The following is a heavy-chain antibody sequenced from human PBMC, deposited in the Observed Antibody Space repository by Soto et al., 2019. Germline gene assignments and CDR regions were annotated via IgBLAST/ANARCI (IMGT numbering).Heavy chain of an antibody. CDR2: MNNSGST. V-gene: IGHV4-59*01. D-gene: IGHD6-13*01. CDR3: ARGPVAAAGTGGDWLDR. J-gene: IGHJ5*02. Sequence: SETLSLTCNVSGGSISNYHWSWIRQPPGKGLEWIGYMNNSGSTNYNPSLKSRVTISVDTSKNQFSLKLSSVTAADTAVYYCARGPVAAAGTGGDWLDRWGKGTLRTVLS. CDR1: GGSISNYH.